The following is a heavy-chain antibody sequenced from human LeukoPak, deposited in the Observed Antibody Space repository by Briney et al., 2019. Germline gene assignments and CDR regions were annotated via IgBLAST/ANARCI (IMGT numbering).Heavy chain of an antibody. Sequence: PSETLSLTCTVSGYSIISGYYWSWIRQPPGKGLEWIGEINHSGSTNYNPSLKSRVTISVDTSKNQFSLKLSSVTAADTAVYFCARVYYGRTYDYWYFDLWGRGTLVTVSS. J-gene: IGHJ2*01. V-gene: IGHV4-38-2*02. CDR2: INHSGST. CDR1: GYSIISGYY. CDR3: ARVYYGRTYDYWYFDL. D-gene: IGHD3-10*01.